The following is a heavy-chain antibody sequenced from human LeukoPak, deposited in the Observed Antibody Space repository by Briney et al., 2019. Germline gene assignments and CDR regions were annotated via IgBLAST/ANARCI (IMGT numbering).Heavy chain of an antibody. CDR1: GGSISSSSYY. CDR3: ARGFFIAVAGTTQTPFDY. V-gene: IGHV4-39*01. D-gene: IGHD6-19*01. CDR2: IYYSGST. J-gene: IGHJ4*02. Sequence: PSETLSLTCTVSGGSISSSSYYWGWIRQPPGKGLEWIGRIYYSGSTYYNPSLKSRVTISVDTSKNQFSLKLSSVTAADTAVHYCARGFFIAVAGTTQTPFDYWGQGTLVTVSS.